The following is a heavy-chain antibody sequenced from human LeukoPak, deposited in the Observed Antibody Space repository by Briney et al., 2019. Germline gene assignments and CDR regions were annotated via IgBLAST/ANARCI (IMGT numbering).Heavy chain of an antibody. J-gene: IGHJ4*02. CDR1: GFTVSSNY. D-gene: IGHD6-6*01. Sequence: PGGSLRLSCAAYGFTVSSNYMTWVRQAPGKGLEWVSVIYSGGSTYYADSVKGRFTISRDNSKNTLYLQMNSLRAEDTAVYYCARWQSLAARFDYWGQGTLVTVSS. CDR2: IYSGGST. V-gene: IGHV3-53*01. CDR3: ARWQSLAARFDY.